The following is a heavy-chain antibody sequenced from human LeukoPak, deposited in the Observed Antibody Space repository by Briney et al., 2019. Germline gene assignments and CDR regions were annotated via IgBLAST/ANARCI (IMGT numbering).Heavy chain of an antibody. J-gene: IGHJ4*02. CDR3: AKVGEYLELPPFDY. CDR1: GFTFSTYT. D-gene: IGHD1-7*01. V-gene: IGHV3-30*02. CDR2: IRYDGSNK. Sequence: GSLRLSCAASGFTFSTYTMHWVRQAPGKGLEWVSFIRYDGSNKYYADSVKGRFTISRDNSKNTLYLQMNSLRAEDTAVYYCAKVGEYLELPPFDYWGQGTLVTVSS.